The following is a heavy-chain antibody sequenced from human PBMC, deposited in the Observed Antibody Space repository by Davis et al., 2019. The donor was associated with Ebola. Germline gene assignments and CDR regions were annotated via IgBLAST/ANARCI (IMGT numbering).Heavy chain of an antibody. D-gene: IGHD3-3*01. J-gene: IGHJ4*02. CDR1: GFTFRNYA. CDR2: VSHSERKK. Sequence: PGGSLRLSCAASGFTFRNYAMHWVRQAPGKGLEWVAVVSHSERKKFYADSVKGRFTTSRDNSDNTLYLQMNSLTADDTAVYYCARAVFHEVLDYWGQGTPVTVSS. CDR3: ARAVFHEVLDY. V-gene: IGHV3-30*04.